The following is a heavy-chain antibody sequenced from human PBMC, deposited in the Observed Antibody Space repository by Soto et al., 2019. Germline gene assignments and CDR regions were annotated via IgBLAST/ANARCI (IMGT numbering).Heavy chain of an antibody. D-gene: IGHD2-8*01. J-gene: IGHJ5*02. CDR2: IYYSGST. V-gene: IGHV4-31*03. Sequence: QVQLQESGPGLVKPSQTLFLTCTVSGGSISSGGYYWSWIRQHPGKGLEWIGYIYYSGSTYYNPSLKSRVTISVDTSKNQFSLKLSSVTAADTAVYYCARSNIVLMRFGGFDPWGQGTLVTVSS. CDR1: GGSISSGGYY. CDR3: ARSNIVLMRFGGFDP.